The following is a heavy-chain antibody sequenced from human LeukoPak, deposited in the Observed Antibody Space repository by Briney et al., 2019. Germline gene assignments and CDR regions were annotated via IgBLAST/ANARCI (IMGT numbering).Heavy chain of an antibody. CDR2: INHSGSI. J-gene: IGHJ6*02. D-gene: IGHD1-26*01. CDR1: GGSFTGYY. V-gene: IGHV4-34*01. CDR3: ARGQVGSYVYYYYYGMDV. Sequence: SGTLSLTCAVYGGSFTGYYWSWIRQPPGKGLEWIGEINHSGSINYNPSLKSRVTISVDTSKNQFSLRLSSVTAAGTAVYYCARGQVGSYVYYYYYGMDVWGQGTTVTVSS.